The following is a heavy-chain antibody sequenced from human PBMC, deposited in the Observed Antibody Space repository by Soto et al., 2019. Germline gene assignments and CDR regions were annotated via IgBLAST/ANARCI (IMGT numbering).Heavy chain of an antibody. V-gene: IGHV3-64*01. CDR3: ARGRVEDSSGWATYFDY. D-gene: IGHD6-19*01. J-gene: IGHJ4*02. Sequence: GGSLRLSCAASGFTFSGYSMFWVRQAPGKGLEYVSAINTNGVNTFYAKSVKGGFTISRDNSKNTMYLQMGSLRAEDMAVYYCARGRVEDSSGWATYFDYWGQGTQVTVSS. CDR1: GFTFSGYS. CDR2: INTNGVNT.